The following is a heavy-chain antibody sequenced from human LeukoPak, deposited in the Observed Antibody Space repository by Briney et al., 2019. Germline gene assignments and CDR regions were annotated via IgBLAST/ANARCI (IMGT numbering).Heavy chain of an antibody. V-gene: IGHV1-2*02. CDR3: ARAPYSSSWYSSFDY. Sequence: GASVKVSCKASGYTFTGYYMHWVRQAPGQGLEWMGWINPNSGGTNYAQKFQGRVTMTRDTSISTAYMELSRLRSDDTAVYYCARAPYSSSWYSSFDYWGQGTLVTVSS. J-gene: IGHJ4*02. D-gene: IGHD6-13*01. CDR2: INPNSGGT. CDR1: GYTFTGYY.